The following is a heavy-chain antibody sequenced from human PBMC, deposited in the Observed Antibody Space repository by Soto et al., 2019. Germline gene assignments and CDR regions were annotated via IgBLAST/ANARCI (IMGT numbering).Heavy chain of an antibody. J-gene: IGHJ3*02. V-gene: IGHV3-23*01. CDR2: ISGSGGST. D-gene: IGHD3-9*01. CDR3: AKDRRLLRYFDPADAFDI. Sequence: EVQLLESGGGLVQPGGSLRLSCAASGFTFSSYAMSWVRQAPGKGLEWVSAISGSGGSTYYADSVKGRFTISRDNSKNTLYLQMNSPRAEDTAVYYCAKDRRLLRYFDPADAFDIWGQGTMVTVSS. CDR1: GFTFSSYA.